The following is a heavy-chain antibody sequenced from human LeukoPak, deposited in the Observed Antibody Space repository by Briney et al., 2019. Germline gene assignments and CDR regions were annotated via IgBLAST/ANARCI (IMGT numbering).Heavy chain of an antibody. J-gene: IGHJ4*02. Sequence: GGSLRLSCAASGFTFGSYGMHWGRQAPGKGLEWVALISYDGSKEYYGDSVKGRFTISRDNSKNTLYLQMNSLRAEDTAVYYCAKDQGYTYGHSFDYWGQGTLVTVSS. D-gene: IGHD5-18*01. CDR3: AKDQGYTYGHSFDY. CDR1: GFTFGSYG. CDR2: ISYDGSKE. V-gene: IGHV3-30*18.